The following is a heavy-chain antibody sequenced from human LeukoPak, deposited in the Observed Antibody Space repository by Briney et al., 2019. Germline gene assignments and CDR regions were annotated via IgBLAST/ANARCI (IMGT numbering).Heavy chain of an antibody. CDR1: GYTFTSYG. CDR3: ARDPKQLVGATGGGFDY. Sequence: ASVKVSCKASGYTFTSYGIIWVRQAPGQGLEWMGWISAYNGNTNYAQKLQGRVTMTTDTSKSTAYMELRSLRSDDTAVYYCARDPKQLVGATGGGFDYWGQGTLVTVSS. CDR2: ISAYNGNT. D-gene: IGHD1-26*01. J-gene: IGHJ4*02. V-gene: IGHV1-18*01.